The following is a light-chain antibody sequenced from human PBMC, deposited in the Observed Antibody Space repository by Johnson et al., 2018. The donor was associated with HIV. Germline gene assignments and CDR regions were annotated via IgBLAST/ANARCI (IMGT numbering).Light chain of an antibody. CDR3: GTWDSSLSVEV. CDR1: SSNIGNNS. V-gene: IGLV1-51*02. Sequence: QSFLTQPPSVSAAPGQKVTISCSGSSSNIGNNSVSWYQQLPGTAPKLLIYENNKRPSGIPDRFSGSKSGTSATLGITGLQTGDEADYYCGTWDSSLSVEVFGTGTKVTVL. J-gene: IGLJ1*01. CDR2: ENN.